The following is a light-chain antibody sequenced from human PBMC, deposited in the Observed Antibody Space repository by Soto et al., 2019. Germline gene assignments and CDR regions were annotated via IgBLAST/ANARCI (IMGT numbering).Light chain of an antibody. J-gene: IGKJ5*01. CDR1: QSVSSTY. V-gene: IGKV3-20*01. CDR3: QQYSSSPSIT. CDR2: GAS. Sequence: EIVLTQSPATLSLSPGERATLSCSASQSVSSTYLAWYQQKPGQPPRLLIYGASTRATGIPDRFSGSGSGTDFTLTISRLEPEDFAVYYCQQYSSSPSITFGQGTRLEIK.